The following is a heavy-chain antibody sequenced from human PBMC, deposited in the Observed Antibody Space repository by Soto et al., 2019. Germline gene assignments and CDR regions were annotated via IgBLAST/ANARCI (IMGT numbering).Heavy chain of an antibody. Sequence: SETLSLTCTVSGGSVSSGSYYWSWIRQPPGKGLEWIGYIYYSGSTNYNPSLKSRVTISVDTSKNQLSLKLSSVTAADTAVYYCARDSSGWTPGWFDPWGQGTLVTVSS. D-gene: IGHD6-19*01. J-gene: IGHJ5*02. CDR3: ARDSSGWTPGWFDP. V-gene: IGHV4-61*01. CDR2: IYYSGST. CDR1: GGSVSSGSYY.